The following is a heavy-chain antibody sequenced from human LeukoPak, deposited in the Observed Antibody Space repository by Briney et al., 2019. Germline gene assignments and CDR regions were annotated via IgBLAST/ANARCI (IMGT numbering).Heavy chain of an antibody. V-gene: IGHV4-34*01. CDR3: ARGEVAVAGHFDY. CDR2: INHSGST. CDR1: GGSFSGYY. D-gene: IGHD6-19*01. J-gene: IGHJ4*02. Sequence: KSSETLSLTCAVYGGSFSGYYWSWIRQPPGKGLEWIGEINHSGSTNYNPSLKSRVTISVDTSKNQFSLKLSSVTAADTAVYYCARGEVAVAGHFDYWGQGTLVTVSS.